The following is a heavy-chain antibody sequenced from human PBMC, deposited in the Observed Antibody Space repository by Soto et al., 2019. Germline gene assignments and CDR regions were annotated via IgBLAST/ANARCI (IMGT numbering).Heavy chain of an antibody. Sequence: SETLSLTCNVSGGSVSSSYSYWGWIRQPPGKGLEWIGSIYYSGSTWYNPSLKSRVSLSVHTSKNQFSLNLRSVTAADTALYYCARHVEGPVVAATNWFDPWGQGTLVTVSS. CDR2: IYYSGST. CDR1: GGSVSSSYSY. CDR3: ARHVEGPVVAATNWFDP. J-gene: IGHJ5*02. V-gene: IGHV4-39*01. D-gene: IGHD2-21*02.